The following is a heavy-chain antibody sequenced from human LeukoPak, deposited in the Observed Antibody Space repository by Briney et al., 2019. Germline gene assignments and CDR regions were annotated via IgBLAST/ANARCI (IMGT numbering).Heavy chain of an antibody. J-gene: IGHJ4*02. CDR3: AKNSGGRYSYGSTSYYFDY. Sequence: PGGSLRLSCAASGFTFSSYAMSWVRQAPGKGLEWVSAISGSGGSTYYADSVKGRFTISRDKSKNTLYLQMNSLRAEDTAVYYCAKNSGGRYSYGSTSYYFDYWGQGTLVTVSS. V-gene: IGHV3-23*01. CDR1: GFTFSSYA. CDR2: ISGSGGST. D-gene: IGHD5-18*01.